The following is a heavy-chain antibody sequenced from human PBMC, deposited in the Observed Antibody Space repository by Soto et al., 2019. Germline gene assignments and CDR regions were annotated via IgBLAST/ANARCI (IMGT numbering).Heavy chain of an antibody. V-gene: IGHV2-26*01. J-gene: IGHJ5*02. CDR1: GFSLSNARMG. CDR2: IFSNDEK. D-gene: IGHD6-19*01. CDR3: ARIDWAVAGSNWFDP. Sequence: SGPTLVNPTETLTLTCTVSGFSLSNARMGVSWIRQPPGKALEWLAHIFSNDEKSYSTSLKSRLTISKDTSKSQVVLTMTNMDPVDTATYYCARIDWAVAGSNWFDPWGQGTLVTVSS.